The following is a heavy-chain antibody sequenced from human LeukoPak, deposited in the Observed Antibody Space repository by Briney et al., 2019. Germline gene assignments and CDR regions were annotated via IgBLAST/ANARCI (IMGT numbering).Heavy chain of an antibody. CDR2: INPNSGGT. CDR3: AREPRSSSDPYYFDF. CDR1: GYTFTGYY. V-gene: IGHV1-2*02. Sequence: ASVKVSCKTSGYTFTGYYMHWVRQAPGQGLEWMGWINPNSGGTNYAQKFQGRVTMTRATSITTAYMELSRLRSDDTAVYYCAREPRSSSDPYYFDFWGQGTLVTVSS. D-gene: IGHD6-25*01. J-gene: IGHJ4*02.